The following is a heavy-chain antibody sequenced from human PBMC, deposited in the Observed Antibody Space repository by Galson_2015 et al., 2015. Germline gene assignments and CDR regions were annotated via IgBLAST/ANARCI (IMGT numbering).Heavy chain of an antibody. D-gene: IGHD6-6*01. CDR3: ARGSVYCSSSDYYYYYMDV. J-gene: IGHJ6*03. Sequence: SLRLSCAASGFTFSSYSMNWVRQAPGKGLEWVSSISSSSSYIYYADSVKGRFTISRDNAKNSLYLQMNSLRAEDTAVYYCARGSVYCSSSDYYYYYMDVWGKGTTVTVSS. V-gene: IGHV3-21*01. CDR1: GFTFSSYS. CDR2: ISSSSSYI.